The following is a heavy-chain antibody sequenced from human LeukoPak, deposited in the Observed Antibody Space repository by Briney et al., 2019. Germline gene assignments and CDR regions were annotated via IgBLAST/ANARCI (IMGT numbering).Heavy chain of an antibody. CDR1: GGTISSYA. J-gene: IGHJ3*02. V-gene: IGHV1-69*06. CDR3: ASDIVVSTGAFDI. Sequence: GASVKVSCKASGGTISSYAISWVRQAPGQGLEWMGGIIPIFGTANYAQKFQGRVTITADKSTSTAYMELSSLRSEDTAVYYCASDIVVSTGAFDIWGQGTMVTVSS. D-gene: IGHD2-15*01. CDR2: IIPIFGTA.